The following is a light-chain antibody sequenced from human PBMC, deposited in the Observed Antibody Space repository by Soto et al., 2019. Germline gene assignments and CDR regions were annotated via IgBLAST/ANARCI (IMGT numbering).Light chain of an antibody. V-gene: IGKV1-8*01. CDR2: GAS. CDR1: QGIGSY. Sequence: AIQMTQSPSSFSASTGDRVTITCRASQGIGSYLAWYQQKPGKAPKLVIYGASTLQSGVPSRFSGSGSGTDFTLTISCLQSEDFATYYCQQYYNYPLTFGGGTKVEIK. CDR3: QQYYNYPLT. J-gene: IGKJ4*01.